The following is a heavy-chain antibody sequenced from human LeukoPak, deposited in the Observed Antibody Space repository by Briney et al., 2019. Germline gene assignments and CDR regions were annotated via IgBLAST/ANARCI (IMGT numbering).Heavy chain of an antibody. V-gene: IGHV3-23*01. J-gene: IGHJ4*02. CDR3: AKEGYRYGYAIDY. Sequence: GGSLRLSCAASGFTFSTYAMSWVRQALEKGLEWVSAISGSGGSTYYADSVKGRFTISRDNSKNTLYLQMNSLRAEDTAVYYCAKEGYRYGYAIDYWGQGTLVTVSS. D-gene: IGHD5-18*01. CDR1: GFTFSTYA. CDR2: ISGSGGST.